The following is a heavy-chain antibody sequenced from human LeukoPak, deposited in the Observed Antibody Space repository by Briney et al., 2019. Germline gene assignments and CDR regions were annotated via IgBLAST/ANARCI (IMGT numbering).Heavy chain of an antibody. V-gene: IGHV4-39*01. CDR2: IYYTGST. CDR1: GGSISSSAYY. J-gene: IGHJ4*02. D-gene: IGHD5-18*01. Sequence: PSETLSLTCTVSGGSISSSAYYWGWIRQPPGKGLEWIGSIYYTGSTYYNPSLKTRVTISVDTSKNQFFLKLSSVIAADTAVYYCARHTALGSPLHYWGQGTLVTVSS. CDR3: ARHTALGSPLHY.